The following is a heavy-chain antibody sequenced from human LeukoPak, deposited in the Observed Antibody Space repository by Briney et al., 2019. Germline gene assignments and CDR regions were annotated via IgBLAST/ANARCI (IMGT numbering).Heavy chain of an antibody. CDR2: ISSSGSTI. CDR3: ARGLAAADDY. D-gene: IGHD6-13*01. Sequence: GGSLRLSCAASEVTCSSYEMNWVRQAPGKGLEWVSYISSSGSTIYYADSVKGRFTISRDNAKNSLYLQMNSLRAEDTAVYYCARGLAAADDYWGQGTLVTVSS. CDR1: EVTCSSYE. V-gene: IGHV3-48*03. J-gene: IGHJ4*02.